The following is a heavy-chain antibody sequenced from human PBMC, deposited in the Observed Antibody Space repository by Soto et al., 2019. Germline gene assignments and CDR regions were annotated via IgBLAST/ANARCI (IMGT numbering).Heavy chain of an antibody. Sequence: GGSLRLSCAASGFTFSSYAMHWLRQAPGKGLEWVAVISYDGSNKYYADSVKGRFTISRDNSKNTLYLQMNSLRAEDTAVYYCARDRRDSSSWYWNYYYYGMDVWGQGTTVTAP. J-gene: IGHJ6*02. D-gene: IGHD6-13*01. V-gene: IGHV3-30-3*01. CDR2: ISYDGSNK. CDR1: GFTFSSYA. CDR3: ARDRRDSSSWYWNYYYYGMDV.